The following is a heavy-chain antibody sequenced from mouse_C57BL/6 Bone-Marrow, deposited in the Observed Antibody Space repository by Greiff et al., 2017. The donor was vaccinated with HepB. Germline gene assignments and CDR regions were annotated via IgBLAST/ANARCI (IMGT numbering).Heavy chain of an antibody. Sequence: QVHVKQSGAELVRPGTSVKMSCKASGYNFTNYWIGWAKQRPGHGLEWIGDIYPGGGYTNYNEKFKGKATLTADKSSSTAYMQFSSLTSEDSAIYYCARLGGGPDYWGQGTTLTVSS. CDR2: IYPGGGYT. D-gene: IGHD4-1*01. CDR3: ARLGGGPDY. V-gene: IGHV1-63*01. CDR1: GYNFTNYW. J-gene: IGHJ2*01.